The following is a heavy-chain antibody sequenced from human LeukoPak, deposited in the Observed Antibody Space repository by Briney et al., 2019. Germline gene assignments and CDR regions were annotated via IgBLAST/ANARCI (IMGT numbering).Heavy chain of an antibody. CDR2: IYTSGNT. Sequence: SETLSLTCSVSGDSISSYYWDWIRQPAGKGLEWIGRIYTSGNTNYSPSLKSRVTMSVDTSKNQFSLKLSSVTAADTAVYYCARSSRYGSCDYWGQGTLVTVSS. V-gene: IGHV4-4*07. CDR1: GDSISSYY. CDR3: ARSSRYGSCDY. D-gene: IGHD3-16*01. J-gene: IGHJ4*02.